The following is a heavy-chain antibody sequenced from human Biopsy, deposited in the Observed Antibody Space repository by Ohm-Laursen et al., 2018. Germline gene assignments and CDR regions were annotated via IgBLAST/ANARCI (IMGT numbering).Heavy chain of an antibody. J-gene: IGHJ2*01. Sequence: SDTLSLTCTVSGGSLSSYPWSWIRQPAGKGLEWIGQIYTSGITNYNPSLKSLVTISVDTSKNQFSLKLNSVTAADTAVYYCARRPYGGTRYWYFDLWGRGTLVTVSS. D-gene: IGHD4-23*01. CDR1: GGSLSSYP. V-gene: IGHV4-4*07. CDR3: ARRPYGGTRYWYFDL. CDR2: IYTSGIT.